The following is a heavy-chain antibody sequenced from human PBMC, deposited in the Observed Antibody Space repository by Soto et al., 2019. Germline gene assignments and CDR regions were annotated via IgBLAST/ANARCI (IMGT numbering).Heavy chain of an antibody. CDR1: GYTFTSYG. J-gene: IGHJ4*02. CDR2: ISAYNGNT. CDR3: ARDVSYYDSSGLSVPGY. Sequence: QVPLVQSGAEVKKPGASVKVSCKASGYTFTSYGISWVRQAPGQGLEWMGWISAYNGNTNYAQKLQGRVTMTTDTSTSTAYMELRSLRSDDTAVYYCARDVSYYDSSGLSVPGYWGQGTLVTVSS. V-gene: IGHV1-18*01. D-gene: IGHD3-22*01.